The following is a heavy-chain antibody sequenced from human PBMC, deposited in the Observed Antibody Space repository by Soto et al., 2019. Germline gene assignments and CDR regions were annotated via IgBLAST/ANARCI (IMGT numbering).Heavy chain of an antibody. CDR3: AKDANILRYFDWLFYFDY. CDR2: ISGSGGST. V-gene: IGHV3-23*01. D-gene: IGHD3-9*01. CDR1: GFTFSSYA. Sequence: SGGSLRLSCAASGFTFSSYAMSWVRQAPGKGLEWVSAISGSGGSTYYADSVKGRFTISRDNSKNTLYLQMNSLRAEDTAVYYCAKDANILRYFDWLFYFDYWGQGTLVTVSS. J-gene: IGHJ4*02.